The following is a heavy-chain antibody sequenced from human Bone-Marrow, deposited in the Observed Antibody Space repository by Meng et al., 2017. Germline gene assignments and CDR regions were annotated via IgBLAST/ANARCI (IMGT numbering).Heavy chain of an antibody. CDR2: INPKSGDT. CDR1: GYNFPDYD. Sequence: ASVKVSCKPSGYNFPDYDIHWVRRAPGQGLEWMGRINPKSGDTHYAQKFQARVTMTRDTSISTAYMELSGLRSDDTAMYYCARDEDISAAGKLFGDYWGQGTLVTVSS. J-gene: IGHJ4*02. V-gene: IGHV1-2*06. CDR3: ARDEDISAAGKLFGDY. D-gene: IGHD6-25*01.